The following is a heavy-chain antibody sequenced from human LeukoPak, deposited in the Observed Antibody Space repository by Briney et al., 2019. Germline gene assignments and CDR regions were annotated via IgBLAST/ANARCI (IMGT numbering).Heavy chain of an antibody. Sequence: GGSPRLSCAASGFTFSNYNMNWVRQAPGKGLEWVSSISSSSSYIYYADSVKGRFTISRDNAKNSLSLQMNSLRAEDTAVYYCAREDFGHDYWGQGTLVTVSS. V-gene: IGHV3-21*01. J-gene: IGHJ4*02. CDR1: GFTFSNYN. D-gene: IGHD3-3*01. CDR2: ISSSSSYI. CDR3: AREDFGHDY.